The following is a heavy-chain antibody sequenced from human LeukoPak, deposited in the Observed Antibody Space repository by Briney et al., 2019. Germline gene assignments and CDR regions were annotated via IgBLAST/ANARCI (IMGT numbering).Heavy chain of an antibody. CDR1: GYSISSGYY. V-gene: IGHV4-38-2*02. CDR2: IYHSGST. J-gene: IGHJ5*02. CDR3: ASPLSGSYPNWFDP. Sequence: SETLSLTCTVSGYSISSGYYWGWIRQPPGKGLAWIGSIYHSGSTYYNPSLKSRVTISVDTSKNQFSLKLSSVTAADTAVYYCASPLSGSYPNWFDPWGQGTLVTVSS. D-gene: IGHD1-26*01.